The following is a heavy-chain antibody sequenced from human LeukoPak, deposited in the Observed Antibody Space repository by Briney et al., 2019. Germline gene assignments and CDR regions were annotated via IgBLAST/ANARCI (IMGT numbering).Heavy chain of an antibody. D-gene: IGHD6-19*01. V-gene: IGHV3-53*01. Sequence: PGVCLRLSCAASGFSVSSNYMSWVRQAPGKGLEWVSVIYRGSRTEYAEYADSVKGRFTISRDNSKNTLYLQMNSLRAEDTAVYYCVRSRDSSGWYPFQHWGQGTLVTV. CDR2: IYRGSRTEYA. CDR3: VRSRDSSGWYPFQH. CDR1: GFSVSSNY. J-gene: IGHJ1*01.